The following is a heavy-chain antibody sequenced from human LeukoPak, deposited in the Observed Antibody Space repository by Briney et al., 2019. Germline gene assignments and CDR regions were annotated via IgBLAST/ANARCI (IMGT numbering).Heavy chain of an antibody. V-gene: IGHV3-21*01. CDR1: GFTFSSYS. CDR2: ISSSSSYI. CDR3: ARDAYYYDSSGYYDY. J-gene: IGHJ4*02. D-gene: IGHD3-22*01. Sequence: GGSLRLSCAASGFTFSSYSMNWVRQAPGKGLEWVSSISSSSSYIYYADSVKGRFTISRDNAKNSLYLQMNSPRAEDTAVYYCARDAYYYDSSGYYDYWGQGTLVTVSS.